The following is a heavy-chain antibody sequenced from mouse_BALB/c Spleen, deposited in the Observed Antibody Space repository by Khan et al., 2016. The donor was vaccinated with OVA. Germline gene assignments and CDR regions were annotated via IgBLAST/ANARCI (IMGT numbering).Heavy chain of an antibody. CDR2: IWAGGST. CDR1: GFSLTSYG. Sequence: QVQLKESGPGLVAPSQSLSITCTVSGFSLTSYGVHWVRQPPGKGLEWLGVIWAGGSTNYNSALMSRLSISKDNSKSQVFIKMTSLPTAAQAMYYCARLWDIWGQGTTLTVSS. D-gene: IGHD4-1*01. V-gene: IGHV2-9*02. CDR3: ARLWDI. J-gene: IGHJ2*01.